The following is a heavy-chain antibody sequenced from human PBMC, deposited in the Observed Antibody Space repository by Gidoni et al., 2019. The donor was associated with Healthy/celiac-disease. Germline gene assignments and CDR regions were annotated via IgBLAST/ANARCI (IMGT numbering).Heavy chain of an antibody. D-gene: IGHD5-18*01. CDR2: ISYDGSNK. CDR3: AKVDTAMGGLGSFDY. V-gene: IGHV3-30*18. Sequence: QVQLVESGGGVVQPGRSLRLSCAASGFPFSSYGMHWVRQAPGKGLEWVAVISYDGSNKYYADSVKGRFTISRDNSKNTLYLQMNSLRAEDTAVYYCAKVDTAMGGLGSFDYWGQGTLVTVSS. J-gene: IGHJ4*02. CDR1: GFPFSSYG.